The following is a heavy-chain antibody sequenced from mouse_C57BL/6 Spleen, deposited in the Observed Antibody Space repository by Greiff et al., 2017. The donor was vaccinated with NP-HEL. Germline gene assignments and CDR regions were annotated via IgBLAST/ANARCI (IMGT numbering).Heavy chain of an antibody. D-gene: IGHD2-4*01. CDR2: ISSGSSTI. CDR1: GFTFSDYG. V-gene: IGHV5-17*01. Sequence: DVKLVESGGGLVKPGGSLKLSCAASGFTFSDYGMHWVRQAPEKGLEWVAYISSGSSTIYYADTVKGRFTISRDNAKNTLFLQMTSLRSEDTAMYYCAIYYDYEAYWGQGTLVTVSA. J-gene: IGHJ3*01. CDR3: AIYYDYEAY.